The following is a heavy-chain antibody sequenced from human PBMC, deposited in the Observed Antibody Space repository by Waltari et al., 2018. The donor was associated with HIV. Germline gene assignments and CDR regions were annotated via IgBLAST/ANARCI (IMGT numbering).Heavy chain of an antibody. CDR3: ARDICNGGSCYSYYFDY. CDR1: GYTFTGYY. CDR2: IDPDNVAT. Sequence: QVQLVQSGAEVKKPGASVKVSCKASGYTFTGYYMHWVRQAPGQGLEWMGWIDPDNVATKDAEKFQGRLTMTTDTSISTAYMELSRLRSDDTAVYYCARDICNGGSCYSYYFDYWGQGTLVTVSS. D-gene: IGHD2-15*01. J-gene: IGHJ4*02. V-gene: IGHV1-2*02.